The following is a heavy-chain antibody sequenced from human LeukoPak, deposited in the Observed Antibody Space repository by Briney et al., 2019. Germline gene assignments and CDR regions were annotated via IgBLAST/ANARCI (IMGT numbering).Heavy chain of an antibody. CDR2: IYYSGSS. Sequence: PSETLSLTCTVSGGSINNGGYYWSWIRQHPGKGLEWIGYIYYSGSSYYNPSLRSRVTISVDTSKNQFSLKLSSVTAADTAVYYCARSYTVAVFEVGVLGFWGQGTLVTVSS. V-gene: IGHV4-31*03. J-gene: IGHJ4*02. CDR1: GGSINNGGYY. CDR3: ARSYTVAVFEVGVLGF. D-gene: IGHD2-2*01.